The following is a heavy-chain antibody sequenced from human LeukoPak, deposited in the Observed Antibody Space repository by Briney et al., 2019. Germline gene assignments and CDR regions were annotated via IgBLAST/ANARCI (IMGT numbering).Heavy chain of an antibody. J-gene: IGHJ4*02. D-gene: IGHD1-26*01. V-gene: IGHV4-39*02. Sequence: KPSETLSLTCTVSGGSIRSSSYYWGWIRQPPGKGLEWIGSIYYSGSTNYKPSLRSRVTISVDTSKNQFSLKLSSVTAADTAVYYCARDRLGSRGASYFDYWGQGTLVTVSS. CDR3: ARDRLGSRGASYFDY. CDR2: IYYSGST. CDR1: GGSIRSSSYY.